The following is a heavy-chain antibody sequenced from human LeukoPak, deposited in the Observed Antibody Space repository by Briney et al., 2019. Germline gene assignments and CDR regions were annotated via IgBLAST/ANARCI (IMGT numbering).Heavy chain of an antibody. V-gene: IGHV3-11*04. CDR3: ARDNGASGSYYMEQDAFDI. Sequence: PGGSLRLSCAASGFTFSDYYMSWIRQAPGKGLEWVSYISSSGSTIYYADSVKGRFTISRDNAKNSLYLQMNSLRAEDTAVYYCARDNGASGSYYMEQDAFDIWGQGTMVTVSS. J-gene: IGHJ3*02. D-gene: IGHD1-26*01. CDR2: ISSSGSTI. CDR1: GFTFSDYY.